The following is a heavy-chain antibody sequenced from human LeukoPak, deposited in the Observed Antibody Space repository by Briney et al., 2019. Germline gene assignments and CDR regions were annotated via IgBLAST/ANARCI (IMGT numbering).Heavy chain of an antibody. V-gene: IGHV4-34*01. CDR3: ARGLITMVRGVIIFWFDP. CDR1: GGSFSGYY. Sequence: SETLSLTCAAYGGSFSGYYWSWIRQPPGKGLEWIGEINHSGSTNYNPSLKSRVTISVDTSKNQFSLKLSSVTAADTAVYYCARGLITMVRGVIIFWFDPWGQGTLVTVSS. D-gene: IGHD3-10*01. CDR2: INHSGST. J-gene: IGHJ5*02.